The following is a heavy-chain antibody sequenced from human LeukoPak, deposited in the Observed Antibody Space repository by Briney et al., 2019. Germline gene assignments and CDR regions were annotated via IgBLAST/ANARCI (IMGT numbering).Heavy chain of an antibody. CDR3: VRDMGYYDKV. CDR1: GFTLSTSW. V-gene: IGHV3-74*01. Sequence: PGGSLRLSCATSGFTLSTSWMHWVRQAPGKGLVWVSRINTDGNTRNYVDSVKGRFTISRDNAKNTLYLQMNSLRAEDTAVYYCVRDMGYYDKVWGQGTLVTVSS. CDR2: INTDGNTR. D-gene: IGHD3-22*01. J-gene: IGHJ4*02.